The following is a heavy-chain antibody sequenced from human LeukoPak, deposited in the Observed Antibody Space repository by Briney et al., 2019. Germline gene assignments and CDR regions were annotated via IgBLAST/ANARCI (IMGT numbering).Heavy chain of an antibody. V-gene: IGHV3-23*01. Sequence: GGSLRLSCAASGFTFSSYAMSWVRQAPGKGLEWVSAISGTGGRTYYADSVKGRFTISRDNSKNSLYLQMNSLRAEDTAVYYCARGRDQQQLVPFWFDPWGQGTLVTVSS. J-gene: IGHJ5*02. CDR1: GFTFSSYA. CDR2: ISGTGGRT. CDR3: ARGRDQQQLVPFWFDP. D-gene: IGHD6-13*01.